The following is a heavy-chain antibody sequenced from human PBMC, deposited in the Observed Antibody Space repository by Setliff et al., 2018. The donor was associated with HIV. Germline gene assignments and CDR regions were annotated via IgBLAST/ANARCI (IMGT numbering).Heavy chain of an antibody. CDR2: MSGDANSQ. D-gene: IGHD5-12*01. J-gene: IGHJ2*01. Sequence: GGSLRLSCAASGFIFSTFPMHWVRQPPGKGLEWVAVMSGDANSQYYADSVRGRFTISRDNSKNTVYLQLTSLRAEDTAVYYCARDRDTTIWYFDLWGRGTLVTVSS. CDR1: GFIFSTFP. V-gene: IGHV3-30*07. CDR3: ARDRDTTIWYFDL.